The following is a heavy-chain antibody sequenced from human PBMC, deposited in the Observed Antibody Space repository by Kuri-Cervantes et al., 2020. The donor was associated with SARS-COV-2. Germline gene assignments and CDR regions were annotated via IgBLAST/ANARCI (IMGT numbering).Heavy chain of an antibody. CDR1: GGSFSGYY. CDR3: ARVEGYTLGFDY. D-gene: IGHD5-24*01. CDR2: INHSGST. J-gene: IGHJ4*02. Sequence: SETLSLTCAVYGGSFSGYYWSWIRQPPGKGLEWIGEINHSGSTNYNPSLKSRVTISVDTSKNQFSLKLSSVTAADTAVYYCARVEGYTLGFDYWGQGTLVTVSS. V-gene: IGHV4-34*01.